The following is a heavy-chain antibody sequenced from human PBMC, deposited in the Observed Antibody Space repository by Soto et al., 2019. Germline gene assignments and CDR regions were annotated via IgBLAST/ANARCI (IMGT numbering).Heavy chain of an antibody. Sequence: SETLSLTCTVSGGSIRDGGYYWSWIRQHPGKGLEWIGYIYYTGTTYYNPSFKGRVIISVDLSKGQFSLKLSSVTAADTAFYYCAKDPSPQPTTVVTPGWLDPWGQGILVTVSS. D-gene: IGHD4-17*01. V-gene: IGHV4-31*03. J-gene: IGHJ5*02. CDR3: AKDPSPQPTTVVTPGWLDP. CDR1: GGSIRDGGYY. CDR2: IYYTGTT.